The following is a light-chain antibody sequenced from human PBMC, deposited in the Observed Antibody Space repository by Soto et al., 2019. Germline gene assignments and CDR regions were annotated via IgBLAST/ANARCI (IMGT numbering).Light chain of an antibody. V-gene: IGKV3-15*01. J-gene: IGKJ1*01. CDR2: GAS. CDR1: QSVSSN. CDR3: QQYGSSGT. Sequence: IVMTQSPPTLSASPGERATLSCRASQSVSSNLAWYQQTPGQAPRLLIYGASTRATGIPARFSGSWSGTDFTLTISRLEPEDVAVYYYQQYGSSGTFGQGTKVDIK.